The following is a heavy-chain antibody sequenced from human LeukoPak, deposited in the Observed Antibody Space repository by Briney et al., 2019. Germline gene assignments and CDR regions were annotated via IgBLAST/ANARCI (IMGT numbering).Heavy chain of an antibody. D-gene: IGHD2-2*01. V-gene: IGHV4-59*12. J-gene: IGHJ4*02. CDR3: ARGNFNRDIVVVPAANFDY. Sequence: SETLSLTCTVSGGSISSYYWSWIRQPPGKGLEWIGYIYYTGNTNYNPSLKSRVTISVDTSKNQFSLKLSSVTAADTAVYYCARGNFNRDIVVVPAANFDYWGQGTLVTVSS. CDR2: IYYTGNT. CDR1: GGSISSYY.